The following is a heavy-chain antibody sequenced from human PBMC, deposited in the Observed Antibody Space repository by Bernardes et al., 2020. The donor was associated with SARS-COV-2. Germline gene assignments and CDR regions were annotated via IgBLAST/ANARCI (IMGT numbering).Heavy chain of an antibody. J-gene: IGHJ3*02. V-gene: IGHV4-61*09. Sequence: SEPLSLTCTVSGASISSGSYYWNWLLQPAGKGLEWIGHISTSGTTNYYPSLKSRVNISVDTSRNQFSLRLSSVTAADTAVYYCARESLYYHSSGQVAFDIWGQGTMVTVSS. D-gene: IGHD3-22*01. CDR2: ISTSGTT. CDR3: ARESLYYHSSGQVAFDI. CDR1: GASISSGSYY.